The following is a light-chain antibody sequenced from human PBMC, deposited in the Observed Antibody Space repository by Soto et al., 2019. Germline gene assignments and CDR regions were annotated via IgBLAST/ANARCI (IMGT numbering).Light chain of an antibody. V-gene: IGKV3-11*01. Sequence: IVLTQSPGTLALSPGENAVLSCRASQSVSTSVAWYQHKVGQAPRLFIYDASKRAPGIPPRFTGSGSGTDFTLTISSLEPEDISVYYCQVREVWPSFGQGTKVEIK. CDR2: DAS. J-gene: IGKJ1*01. CDR1: QSVSTS. CDR3: QVREVWPS.